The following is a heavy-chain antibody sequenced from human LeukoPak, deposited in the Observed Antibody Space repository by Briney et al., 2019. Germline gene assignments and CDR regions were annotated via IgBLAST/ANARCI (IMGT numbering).Heavy chain of an antibody. CDR1: GFTFNQYA. CDR2: IAGGGGGI. D-gene: IGHD1-26*01. Sequence: PGGSLRLSCATSGFTFNQYAMTWVRQAPGKGLEWVSVIAGGGGGIQYTDAVKGRFIVSRDTSKATLFLQMNSLRAEDTAIYFCAKYRITDPPPRDFDSWGHGTLVTVSS. V-gene: IGHV3-23*01. J-gene: IGHJ4*01. CDR3: AKYRITDPPPRDFDS.